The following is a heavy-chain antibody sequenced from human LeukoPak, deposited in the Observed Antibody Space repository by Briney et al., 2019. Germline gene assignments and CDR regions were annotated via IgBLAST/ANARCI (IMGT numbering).Heavy chain of an antibody. CDR3: ARAQTYGDSRLLLDF. CDR2: INWNGGST. D-gene: IGHD4-17*01. Sequence: GGSLRLSCAASGFNFSNYGMSWVRQAPGKGLEWVSGINWNGGSTGYADSVEGRFTISRDNAKNSQYLQMNSLRVEDTALYYCARAQTYGDSRLLLDFWGQGTLVTVSS. J-gene: IGHJ4*02. CDR1: GFNFSNYG. V-gene: IGHV3-20*04.